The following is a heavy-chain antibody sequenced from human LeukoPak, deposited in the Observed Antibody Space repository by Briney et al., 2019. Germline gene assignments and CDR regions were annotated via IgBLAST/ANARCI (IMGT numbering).Heavy chain of an antibody. D-gene: IGHD2-15*01. CDR2: ISYDGSNK. Sequence: PGRSLRLSCAASGFTFSSYGMHWVRQAPGKGLEWVAVISYDGSNKYYADSVKGRFTISRDNSKNTLYLQMNSLRAEDTAVYYCAKESHCSGGSCGGHWFDPWGQGTLVTVSS. J-gene: IGHJ5*02. V-gene: IGHV3-30*18. CDR3: AKESHCSGGSCGGHWFDP. CDR1: GFTFSSYG.